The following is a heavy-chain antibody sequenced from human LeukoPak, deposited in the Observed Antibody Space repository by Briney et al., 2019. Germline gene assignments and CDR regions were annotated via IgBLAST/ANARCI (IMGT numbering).Heavy chain of an antibody. D-gene: IGHD4-17*01. CDR2: ISGSGGST. CDR1: GFTFSSYA. CDR3: AKDATVTTLNWFDP. Sequence: GWSLRLSCAASGFTFSSYAVSWVRQAPGKGLEWVSAISGSGGSTYYADSVKGQFTISRDNSKNTLYLQMNSLRAEDTAVYYCAKDATVTTLNWFDPWGQGTLVTVSS. V-gene: IGHV3-23*01. J-gene: IGHJ5*02.